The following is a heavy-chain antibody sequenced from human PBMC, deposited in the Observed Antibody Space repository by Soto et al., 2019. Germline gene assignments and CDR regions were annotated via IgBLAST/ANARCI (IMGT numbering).Heavy chain of an antibody. Sequence: GGSLRLSCAASGFTFSDYYMSWIRQAPGKGLEWVSYISSSGSTIYYADSVKGRFTISRDNAKNSLYLQMNSLRAEDTAVYYCARVRLDGYRRYYFDYWGQGTLVTVSS. D-gene: IGHD3-16*01. CDR1: GFTFSDYY. CDR3: ARVRLDGYRRYYFDY. CDR2: ISSSGSTI. J-gene: IGHJ4*02. V-gene: IGHV3-11*01.